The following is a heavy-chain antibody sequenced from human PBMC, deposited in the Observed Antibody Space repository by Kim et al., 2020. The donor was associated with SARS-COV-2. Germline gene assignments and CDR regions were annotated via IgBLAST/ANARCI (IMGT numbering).Heavy chain of an antibody. D-gene: IGHD3-22*01. CDR1: GGTFSSYA. CDR3: ARDRDYDSSGYSGFDY. Sequence: SVKVSCKASGGTFSSYAISWVRQAPGQGLEWMGGIIPIFGTANYAQKFQGRVTITADESTSTAYMELSSLRSEDTAVYYCARDRDYDSSGYSGFDYWGQGTLVTVSS. J-gene: IGHJ4*02. CDR2: IIPIFGTA. V-gene: IGHV1-69*13.